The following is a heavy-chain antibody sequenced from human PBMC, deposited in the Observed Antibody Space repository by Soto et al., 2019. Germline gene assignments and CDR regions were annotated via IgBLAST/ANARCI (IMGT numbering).Heavy chain of an antibody. Sequence: QVQLQESGPGLVKPSQTLSLTCTVSGGSISSGGYYWSWIRQHPGKGLEWIGYIYYSGSTYYNPYLKRRVTISADTSKNQFSLKLSSVTAADTAVYYCAGYCSSTSCYPGTDYWGQGTLVTVSS. D-gene: IGHD2-2*01. J-gene: IGHJ4*02. CDR1: GGSISSGGYY. V-gene: IGHV4-31*03. CDR3: AGYCSSTSCYPGTDY. CDR2: IYYSGST.